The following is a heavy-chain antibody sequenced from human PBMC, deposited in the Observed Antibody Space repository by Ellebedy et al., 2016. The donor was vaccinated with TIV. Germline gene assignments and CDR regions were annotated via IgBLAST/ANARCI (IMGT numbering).Heavy chain of an antibody. D-gene: IGHD4-23*01. J-gene: IGHJ4*02. CDR3: ARDDYGGTAKY. CDR2: ISGSGGST. Sequence: GESLKISXAASGFTFSSYAMSWVRQAPGKGLEWVSAISGSGGSTYYADSVKGRFTISRDNSKNTLYLQMNSLRAEDTAVYYCARDDYGGTAKYWGQGTLVTVSS. CDR1: GFTFSSYA. V-gene: IGHV3-23*01.